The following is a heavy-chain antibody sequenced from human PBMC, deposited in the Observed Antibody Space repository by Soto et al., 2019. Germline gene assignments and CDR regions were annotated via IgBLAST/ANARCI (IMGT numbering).Heavy chain of an antibody. CDR1: GGTFSSYA. Sequence: SVKVSCKAPGGTFSSYAISWVRQAPGQGLEWVGGIIPIFGTANYAQKFQGRVTITADESTSTAYMELSSLRSEDTAVYYCALLNNYCSSTSCYMYNWFDPWGQGSLVTVSS. V-gene: IGHV1-69*13. CDR2: IIPIFGTA. CDR3: ALLNNYCSSTSCYMYNWFDP. D-gene: IGHD2-2*02. J-gene: IGHJ5*02.